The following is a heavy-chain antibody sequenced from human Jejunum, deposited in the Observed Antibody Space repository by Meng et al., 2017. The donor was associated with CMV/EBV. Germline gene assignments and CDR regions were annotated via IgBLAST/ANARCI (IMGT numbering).Heavy chain of an antibody. CDR2: ITPSGSP. CDR3: ARQYNSNSRLNWFDP. V-gene: IGHV4-34*01. CDR1: GRSFTGSS. D-gene: IGHD1-7*01. Sequence: VYGRSFTGSSWSWIRQHPGKGLEWIGEITPSGSPNYNPSLKSRVTISVDTSKNQFSLRLSSVTAADTAVYYCARQYNSNSRLNWFDPWGQGTLVTVSS. J-gene: IGHJ5*02.